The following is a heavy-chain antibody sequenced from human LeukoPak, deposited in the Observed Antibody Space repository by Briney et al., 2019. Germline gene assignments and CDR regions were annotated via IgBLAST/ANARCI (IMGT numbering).Heavy chain of an antibody. CDR1: GITFDRTG. V-gene: IGHV3-33*01. J-gene: IGHJ6*02. Sequence: PGRSLRLSCVASGITFDRTGMHWVRQAPGKGLEWVAVIWNDGGHKYYADSVKGRFTISRDNSKNTLYLQMNSLRTEDTAVYYCATDPNQPTYGMDVWAQGTTVTVSS. CDR2: IWNDGGHK. D-gene: IGHD1-14*01. CDR3: ATDPNQPTYGMDV.